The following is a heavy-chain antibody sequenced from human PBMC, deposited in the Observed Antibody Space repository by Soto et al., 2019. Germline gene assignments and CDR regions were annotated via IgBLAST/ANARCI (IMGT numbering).Heavy chain of an antibody. CDR2: IIPIFGTA. D-gene: IGHD6-13*01. J-gene: IGHJ4*02. CDR3: ARGPPGIAAAG. CDR1: GGTFSSYA. V-gene: IGHV1-69*13. Sequence: RASVKVSCKASGGTFSSYAISWVRQAPGQGLEWMGGIIPIFGTANYAQKFQGRVTITADESTSTAYMELCSLRSEDTAVYYCARGPPGIAAAGWGQGTLVTVSS.